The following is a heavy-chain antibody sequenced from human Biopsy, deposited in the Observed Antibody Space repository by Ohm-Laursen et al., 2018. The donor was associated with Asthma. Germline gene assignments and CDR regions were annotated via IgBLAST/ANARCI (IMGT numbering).Heavy chain of an antibody. CDR1: GFTFSNYG. V-gene: IGHV3-30*18. J-gene: IGHJ4*02. CDR2: ISFDVSNK. Sequence: LSLTCAASGFTFSNYGMHWVRQAPGKGLEWVAVISFDVSNKDYADSVKGRFTISRDNSKNTLHLEMNSLRVEDTAVYYCPKDVFPGWELRRGPDYWGQGTLVTVSS. CDR3: PKDVFPGWELRRGPDY. D-gene: IGHD1-26*01.